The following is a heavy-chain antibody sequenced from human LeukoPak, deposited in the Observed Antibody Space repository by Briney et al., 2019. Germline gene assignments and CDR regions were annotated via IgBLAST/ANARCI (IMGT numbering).Heavy chain of an antibody. Sequence: PGGSLRLSCAASGFTFSRYWMHWVRQAPGKGLVWVSRINSDGSSTSYADSVKGRFTISRDNANNTLYLQMNSLRAEDTAVYYCAREDSSGVAFDIWGQGTMVTVSS. CDR3: AREDSSGVAFDI. D-gene: IGHD3-22*01. CDR2: INSDGSST. V-gene: IGHV3-74*01. J-gene: IGHJ3*02. CDR1: GFTFSRYW.